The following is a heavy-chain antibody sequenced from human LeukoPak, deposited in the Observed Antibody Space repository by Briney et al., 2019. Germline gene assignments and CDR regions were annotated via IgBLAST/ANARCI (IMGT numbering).Heavy chain of an antibody. CDR1: GYTFTGYY. CDR3: ARGLGGLQADY. D-gene: IGHD3-10*01. J-gene: IGHJ4*02. V-gene: IGHV1-2*02. Sequence: GASVRLSCKASGYTFTGYYMHWVRQAPGQGLEWMGWINPNSDVTIYAQKFHGRVTMTRDTSISTAYMELSRLRSDDTAVYYCARGLGGLQADYWGRGTLDLVSS. CDR2: INPNSDVT.